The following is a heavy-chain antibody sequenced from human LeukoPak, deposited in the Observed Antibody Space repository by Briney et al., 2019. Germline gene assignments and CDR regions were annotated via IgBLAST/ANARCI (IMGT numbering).Heavy chain of an antibody. D-gene: IGHD3-22*01. CDR2: VRFDGNKN. CDR3: AKEFSPFDSSGYYGFFQH. V-gene: IGHV3-30*02. J-gene: IGHJ1*01. CDR1: GFTFSSYG. Sequence: GGSLRLSCVVSGFTFSSYGLHWVRQAPGKGLEWVAFVRFDGNKNSYADSVRGRFIISRDNSKNTLHLAMNSLRTEGTAVYYCAKEFSPFDSSGYYGFFQHWGQGTLVTVSS.